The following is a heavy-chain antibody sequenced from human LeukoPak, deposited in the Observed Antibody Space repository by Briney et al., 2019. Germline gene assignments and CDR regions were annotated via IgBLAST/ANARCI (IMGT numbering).Heavy chain of an antibody. Sequence: NPSETLSLTCTVSGGSISSYYWSWIRQPPGKGLERIGYIYYSGSTNYNPSLKSRVTISVDTSKNQFSLKLSSVTAADTAVYYCASANYDFWSGYYTGPFDYWGQGTLVTVSS. CDR2: IYYSGST. D-gene: IGHD3-3*01. J-gene: IGHJ4*02. CDR1: GGSISSYY. CDR3: ASANYDFWSGYYTGPFDY. V-gene: IGHV4-59*01.